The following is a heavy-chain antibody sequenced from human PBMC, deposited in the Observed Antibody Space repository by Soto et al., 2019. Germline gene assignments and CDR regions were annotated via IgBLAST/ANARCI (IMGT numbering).Heavy chain of an antibody. J-gene: IGHJ4*02. D-gene: IGHD2-2*01. Sequence: QVQLQESGPGLVKPSQTLSLTCTVSGGSISSGDYYWSWIRQPPGKGLEWIGYIYYSGSTYYNPSLKGRVTISVDTSNTQFSLKLSSVTAADTAVYYCARSPAAIRFDYWGQGTLVTVSS. CDR2: IYYSGST. CDR3: ARSPAAIRFDY. V-gene: IGHV4-30-4*01. CDR1: GGSISSGDYY.